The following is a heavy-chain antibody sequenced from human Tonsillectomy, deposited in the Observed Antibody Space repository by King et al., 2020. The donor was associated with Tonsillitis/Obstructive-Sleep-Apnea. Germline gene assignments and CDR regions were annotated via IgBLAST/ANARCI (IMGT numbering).Heavy chain of an antibody. CDR2: IYWDDDN. D-gene: IGHD3-3*01. CDR3: AHSLRFLEWFNWFDP. CDR1: GFSLSTSGVG. Sequence: TLKESGPTLVKPTQTLTLTCTFSGFSLSTSGVGVGWIRQPPGKALEWLALIYWDDDNRSSPTLKSRLTITKDTPKNQVVLTMTNMDPVDTATYYCAHSLRFLEWFNWFDPWGQGTLVTVSS. V-gene: IGHV2-5*02. J-gene: IGHJ5*02.